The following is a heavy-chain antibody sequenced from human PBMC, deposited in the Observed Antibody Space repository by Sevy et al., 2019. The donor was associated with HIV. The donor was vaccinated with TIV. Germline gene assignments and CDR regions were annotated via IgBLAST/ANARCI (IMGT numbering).Heavy chain of an antibody. CDR1: GDSVSTYSAA. CDR2: TYYKSKWYN. CDR3: ATESRWFFFHFDY. D-gene: IGHD3-10*01. Sequence: SETLSLTCAISGDSVSTYSAAWNWIRQSPSRGLEWLGRTYYKSKWYNDYALSVKSRISINPDTPKNQISLQLNSVTPEDTAVYYCATESRWFFFHFDYWGQGTLVTVSA. J-gene: IGHJ4*02. V-gene: IGHV6-1*01.